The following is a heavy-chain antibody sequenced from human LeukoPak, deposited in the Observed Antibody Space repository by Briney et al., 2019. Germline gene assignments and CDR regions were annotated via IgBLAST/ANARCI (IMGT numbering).Heavy chain of an antibody. D-gene: IGHD5-12*01. J-gene: IGHJ4*02. V-gene: IGHV3-30*02. CDR3: ARYCSDTDIVATNAFDY. Sequence: PGGSLRLSCAASGFTFRSYGMHWVRQAPGKGLEWVAYIQNDGSNEQYADSVKGRFTISRDNSKNTLYLQMNSLRAEDTAVYYCARYCSDTDIVATNAFDYWGQGTLVTVSS. CDR2: IQNDGSNE. CDR1: GFTFRSYG.